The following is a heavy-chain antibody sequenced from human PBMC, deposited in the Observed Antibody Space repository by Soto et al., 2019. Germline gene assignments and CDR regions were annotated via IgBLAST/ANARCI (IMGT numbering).Heavy chain of an antibody. J-gene: IGHJ4*02. CDR1: GGTISSYY. V-gene: IGHV4-59*01. Sequence: SETLSLACTVSGGTISSYYWSWIRQPPGKGLEWIGYIYYSGSTNYNPSLKSRVTISVDTSKNQFSLKLSSVTAADTAVYYCARAWPRDVFDYWGQGTLVTVSS. CDR3: ARAWPRDVFDY. CDR2: IYYSGST. D-gene: IGHD5-12*01.